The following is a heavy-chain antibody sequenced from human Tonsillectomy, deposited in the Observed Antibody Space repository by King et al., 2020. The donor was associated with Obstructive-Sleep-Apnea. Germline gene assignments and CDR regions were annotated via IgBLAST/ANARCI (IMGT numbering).Heavy chain of an antibody. D-gene: IGHD1-26*01. V-gene: IGHV4-31*03. Sequence: QLQESGPGLVKPSQTLSLTCTVSGGSISSGGYYWSWIRQHPGKGLEGNGDIYYSGSTYSNPALKSRVTISVNTSKNQFALKLSSGTAADTAVYYCARAGSWETVPDFDYWGQGTLVTVSS. J-gene: IGHJ4*02. CDR2: IYYSGST. CDR3: ARAGSWETVPDFDY. CDR1: GGSISSGGYY.